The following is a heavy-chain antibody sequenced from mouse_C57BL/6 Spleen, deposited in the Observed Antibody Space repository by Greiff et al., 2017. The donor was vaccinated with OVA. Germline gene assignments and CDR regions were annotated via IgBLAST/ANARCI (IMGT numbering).Heavy chain of an antibody. D-gene: IGHD2-1*01. CDR3: ESYLLWKGWFAY. CDR2: IRYDGSN. V-gene: IGHV3-6*01. J-gene: IGHJ3*01. CDR1: GYSITSGYY. Sequence: ESGPGLVKPSQSLSLTCSVTGYSITSGYYWNWIRQFPGNKLEWMGYIRYDGSNNYNPSLKNRISITRDTSKNQFFLKLKSGTTEDTATYYCESYLLWKGWFAYWGQGTLVTVSA.